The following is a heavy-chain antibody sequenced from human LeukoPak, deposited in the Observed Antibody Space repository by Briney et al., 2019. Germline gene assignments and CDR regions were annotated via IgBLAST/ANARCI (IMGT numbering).Heavy chain of an antibody. Sequence: SETLSLTCAVYGGSFSGYYWSWIRQPPGKGLEWIGEINHSGSTNYDPSLKSRVTISVDTSKNQFSLKLSSVTAADTAVYYCARFPGRVLRYFDWSSNYWGQGTLVTVSS. CDR3: ARFPGRVLRYFDWSSNY. D-gene: IGHD3-9*01. J-gene: IGHJ4*02. V-gene: IGHV4-34*01. CDR1: GGSFSGYY. CDR2: INHSGST.